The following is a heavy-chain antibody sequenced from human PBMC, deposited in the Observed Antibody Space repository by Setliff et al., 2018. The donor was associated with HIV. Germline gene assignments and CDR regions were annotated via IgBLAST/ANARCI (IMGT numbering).Heavy chain of an antibody. CDR2: IYTSGST. D-gene: IGHD1-26*01. J-gene: IGHJ4*02. CDR3: ARAYSGSFDY. Sequence: NPSETLSLTCTVSGGSISSGSYYWSWIRQPAGKGLEWIGRIYTSGSTNYNPSLKSRVTISVDTSKNQFSLKLSSVTAADTAVYYCARAYSGSFDYWGQGTLVTVSS. CDR1: GGSISSGSYY. V-gene: IGHV4-61*02.